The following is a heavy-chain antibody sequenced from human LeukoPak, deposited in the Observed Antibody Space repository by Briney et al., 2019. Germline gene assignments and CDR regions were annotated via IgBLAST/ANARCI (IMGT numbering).Heavy chain of an antibody. CDR3: AKDIGSTYYYGMDV. Sequence: PGRSLRLSCAASGFTFDDYAMHWVRQAPGKGLEWVSSINWNSGSIGYADSVKGRFTISRDNAENSLYLQMSGLGAEDTALYYCAKDIGSTYYYGMDVWGQGTTVTVSS. J-gene: IGHJ6*02. V-gene: IGHV3-9*01. CDR1: GFTFDDYA. D-gene: IGHD1-26*01. CDR2: INWNSGSI.